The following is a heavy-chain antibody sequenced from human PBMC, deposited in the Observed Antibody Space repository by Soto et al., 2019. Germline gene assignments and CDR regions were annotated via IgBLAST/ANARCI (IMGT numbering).Heavy chain of an antibody. Sequence: QVQLVQSGAEVKKPGASVKVSCKASGYTFTSYYMHWVRQAPGQGLEWMGIINPSGGSTSYAQKFQGRVTMTRDTSTSTVYMELSSLRSEDTAVYYCAIGPIFWSGKKWAGMDVWGQGTTVTVSS. V-gene: IGHV1-46*01. J-gene: IGHJ6*02. CDR2: INPSGGST. D-gene: IGHD3-3*01. CDR1: GYTFTSYY. CDR3: AIGPIFWSGKKWAGMDV.